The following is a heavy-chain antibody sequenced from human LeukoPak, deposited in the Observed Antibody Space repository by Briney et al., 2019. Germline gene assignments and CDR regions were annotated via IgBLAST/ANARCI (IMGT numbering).Heavy chain of an antibody. CDR2: IRYDGSNK. V-gene: IGHV3-30*02. CDR1: GFTFSSYA. J-gene: IGHJ1*01. CDR3: AKDLTHHSSGWYEYFQH. Sequence: GGSLRLSCAASGFTFSSYAMSWVRQAPGKGLEWVAFIRYDGSNKYYADSVKGRFTISRDNSKNTLYLQMNSLRAEDTAVYYCAKDLTHHSSGWYEYFQHWGQGTLVTVSS. D-gene: IGHD6-19*01.